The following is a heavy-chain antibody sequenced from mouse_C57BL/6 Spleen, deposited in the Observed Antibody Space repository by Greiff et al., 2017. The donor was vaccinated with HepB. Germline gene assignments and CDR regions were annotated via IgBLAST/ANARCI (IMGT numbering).Heavy chain of an antibody. CDR1: GYTFTDYE. Sequence: QVQLQQSGAELVRPGASVTLSCKASGYTFTDYEMHWVKQTPVHGLEWIGAIDPETGGTAYNQKFKGTAILTADKSSSTAYMELRSLTTEDSAVYYCTRGTARYWGQGTTLTVSS. CDR3: TRGTARY. CDR2: IDPETGGT. D-gene: IGHD3-3*01. V-gene: IGHV1-15*01. J-gene: IGHJ2*01.